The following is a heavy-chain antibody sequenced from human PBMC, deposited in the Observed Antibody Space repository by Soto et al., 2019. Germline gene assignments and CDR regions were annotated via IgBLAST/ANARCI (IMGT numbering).Heavy chain of an antibody. V-gene: IGHV1-46*01. J-gene: IGHJ4*02. CDR3: ARNDKSGLDY. CDR1: AYSFTTYY. CDR2: INPSGGST. D-gene: IGHD1-1*01. Sequence: QVQLVQSGAEVKKPGASMQVSCKASAYSFTTYYIHWVRQAPGQGLEWMGFINPSGGSTSYAQKCQGRVTMTRDTSTSTVYMELRSLRSEDTAVYYCARNDKSGLDYWGQGTLVTVSS.